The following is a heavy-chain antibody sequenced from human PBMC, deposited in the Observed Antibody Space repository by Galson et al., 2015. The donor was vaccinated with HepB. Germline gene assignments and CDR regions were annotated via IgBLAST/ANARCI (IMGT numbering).Heavy chain of an antibody. Sequence: QSGAEVKKPGESLKISCTGSGSSFTSSWIAWVRRMPGKGLEWMGIIYPGDSDTRYSPSFQGQVTISADKSISTAYLQWSSLKASDTAMYYCASSRSDGGFGELLTWGQGTLVTVSS. CDR2: IYPGDSDT. CDR1: GSSFTSSW. V-gene: IGHV5-51*01. D-gene: IGHD3-10*01. CDR3: ASSRSDGGFGELLT. J-gene: IGHJ5*02.